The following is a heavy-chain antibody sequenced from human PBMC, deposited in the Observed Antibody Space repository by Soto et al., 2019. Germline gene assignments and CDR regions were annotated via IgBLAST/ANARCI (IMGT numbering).Heavy chain of an antibody. CDR2: IYYSGST. J-gene: IGHJ6*02. Sequence: PSETLSLTCTVSGDSISSSSYYWGWIRQPPGKGLEWIGNIYYSGSTNYNPSLKSRVTISVDTSKNQFSLKLSSVTAADTAVYYCARDPVLLWFGENYYYYGMDVWGQGTTVTVSS. CDR1: GDSISSSSYY. V-gene: IGHV4-39*07. CDR3: ARDPVLLWFGENYYYYGMDV. D-gene: IGHD3-10*01.